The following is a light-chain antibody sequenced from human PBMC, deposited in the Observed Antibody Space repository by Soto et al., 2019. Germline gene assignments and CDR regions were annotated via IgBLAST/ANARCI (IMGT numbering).Light chain of an antibody. Sequence: QSVLTQPPSVSGAPGQRVTISCTGSNSNIGAGYGVHWYQQLPGTAPKLLIFGDSDRPSGVPDRFSGSRSGTSASLAITGLQAEDEADYYCQSYDSRLSAWVFGGGTKVTVL. CDR3: QSYDSRLSAWV. V-gene: IGLV1-40*01. CDR1: NSNIGAGYG. CDR2: GDS. J-gene: IGLJ3*02.